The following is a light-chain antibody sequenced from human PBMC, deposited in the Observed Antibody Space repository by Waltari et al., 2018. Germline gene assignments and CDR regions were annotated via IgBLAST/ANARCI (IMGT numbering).Light chain of an antibody. Sequence: DIVVTQSPLSLPVTPGEPASISCRPTQSLLQSNGYNYLDWYLQKPGQAPQLLMYLGSNRASGVPDRFSGSGSGTNFTKISRVEAEDVGVYYCMQALQPPWTFGQGTKVEI. CDR2: LGS. V-gene: IGKV2-28*01. CDR3: MQALQPPWT. J-gene: IGKJ1*01. CDR1: QSLLQSNGYNY.